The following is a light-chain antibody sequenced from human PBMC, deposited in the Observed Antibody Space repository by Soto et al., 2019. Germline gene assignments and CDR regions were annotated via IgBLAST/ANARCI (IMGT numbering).Light chain of an antibody. J-gene: IGLJ1*01. V-gene: IGLV2-8*01. CDR1: SSDVGGYNY. CDR2: EVS. CDR3: SSYAGSNNWN. Sequence: QSALTQLPSASGSPGQSVTISCTGTSSDVGGYNYVSWYQQHPGKAPKLMIYEVSKWPSGVPDRFSGSKSGNTASLTVSGLQAEDAADYYCSSYAGSNNWNFGTGTKLTVL.